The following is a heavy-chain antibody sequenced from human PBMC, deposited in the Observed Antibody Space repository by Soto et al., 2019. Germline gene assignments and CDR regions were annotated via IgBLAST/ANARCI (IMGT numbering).Heavy chain of an antibody. Sequence: PSDTLSLTCAVSGGSLSDYYWPWIRQSPGKGLEWIGEIHPSGSTYYNPSLRSRVTISVDTSKNQFSLKLTSLTAADTAIYYCARGRDEYKLGNVWGHGTTVTVSS. CDR2: IHPSGST. CDR3: ARGRDEYKLGNV. CDR1: GGSLSDYY. J-gene: IGHJ6*02. V-gene: IGHV4-34*01. D-gene: IGHD1-1*01.